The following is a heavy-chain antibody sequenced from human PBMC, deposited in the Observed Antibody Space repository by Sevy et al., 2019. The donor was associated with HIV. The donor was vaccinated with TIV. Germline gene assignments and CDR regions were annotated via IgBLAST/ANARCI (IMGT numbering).Heavy chain of an antibody. J-gene: IGHJ6*02. V-gene: IGHV3-30*18. CDR2: ISYDGSNK. CDR3: AKDFLLLRFLEWIKPRIHDGMDV. CDR1: GFTFSSYG. D-gene: IGHD3-3*01. Sequence: GGSLRLSCAASGFTFSSYGMHWVRQAPGKGLEWVAVISYDGSNKYYADSVKGRFTISRDNSKNTLYLQMNSLRAEDTAVYYCAKDFLLLRFLEWIKPRIHDGMDVWGQGTTVTVSS.